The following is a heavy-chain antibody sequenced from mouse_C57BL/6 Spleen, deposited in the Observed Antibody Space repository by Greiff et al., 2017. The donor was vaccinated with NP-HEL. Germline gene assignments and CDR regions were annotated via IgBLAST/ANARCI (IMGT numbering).Heavy chain of an antibody. V-gene: IGHV1-52*01. D-gene: IGHD1-1*01. CDR2: IDPSDSET. J-gene: IGHJ4*01. CDR1: GYTFTSYW. CDR3: ARSADYYGSSYEGMDY. Sequence: QVQLQQPGAELVRPGSSVKLSCKASGYTFTSYWMHWVKQRPIQGLEWIGNIDPSDSETHYNQKFKDKATLTVDKSSSTAYMQLSSLTSEDSAVYYCARSADYYGSSYEGMDYWGQGTSVTVSS.